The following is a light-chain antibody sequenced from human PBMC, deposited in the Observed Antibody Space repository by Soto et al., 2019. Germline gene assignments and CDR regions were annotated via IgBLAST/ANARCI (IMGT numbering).Light chain of an antibody. J-gene: IGKJ1*01. V-gene: IGKV3-20*01. CDR3: QQYGYSFWT. CDR2: DAS. Sequence: EIVLTHFPATLSLSPGERATLSCRASQSVGSHLAWHQQKPGQAPRRLIYDASSRATGVPTRFSGSGSGADYTLTISRLEPEDSAVYYCQQYGYSFWTFGQGTKA. CDR1: QSVGSH.